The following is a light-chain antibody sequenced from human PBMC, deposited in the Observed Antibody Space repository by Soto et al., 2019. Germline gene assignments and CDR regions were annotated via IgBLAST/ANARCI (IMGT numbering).Light chain of an antibody. CDR1: QGISSY. CDR2: AAS. J-gene: IGKJ5*01. CDR3: QQLNSYSSIT. V-gene: IGKV1-9*01. Sequence: DIQLTQSPSFLIASVGDRVTITCRASQGISSYLAWYQQKPGKAPKLLISAASTFQRGVPSRFSGSGSGTEFTLTISSLQPEDFATSYCQQLNSYSSITFGQGTRLEIK.